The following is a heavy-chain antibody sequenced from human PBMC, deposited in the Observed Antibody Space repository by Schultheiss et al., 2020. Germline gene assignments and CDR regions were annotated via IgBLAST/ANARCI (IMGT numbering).Heavy chain of an antibody. Sequence: GGSLRLSCAAAGFTFSNYAMHWVRQAPGKGLEWVAVISYDGSNKYSAASVKGRFIIFRDNSKNTLYLKMNSLRTEDTAVYYCAKALSYVDYYGMDVWGQGTTVTVSS. D-gene: IGHD3-16*01. CDR3: AKALSYVDYYGMDV. CDR2: ISYDGSNK. V-gene: IGHV3-30-3*01. CDR1: GFTFSNYA. J-gene: IGHJ6*02.